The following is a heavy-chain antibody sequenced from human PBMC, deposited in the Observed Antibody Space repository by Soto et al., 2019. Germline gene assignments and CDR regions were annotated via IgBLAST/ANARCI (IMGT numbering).Heavy chain of an antibody. CDR3: ASTGYGSGSAWYYYGMDV. CDR2: INHSGST. D-gene: IGHD3-10*01. Sequence: SETLSLTCAVYGGSFSGYYWSWIRQPPGKGLEWIGEINHSGSTNYNPSLKSRVTISVDTSKNQFSLKLSSVTAADTAVYYCASTGYGSGSAWYYYGMDVWGQGTTVTVSS. V-gene: IGHV4-34*01. J-gene: IGHJ6*02. CDR1: GGSFSGYY.